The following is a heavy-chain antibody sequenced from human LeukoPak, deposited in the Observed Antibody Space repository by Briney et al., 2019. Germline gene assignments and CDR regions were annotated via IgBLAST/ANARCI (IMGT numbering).Heavy chain of an antibody. J-gene: IGHJ5*02. CDR3: ARDGRGDYCSGGSCLMFDP. D-gene: IGHD2-15*01. CDR2: ISDSGGST. CDR1: GFTFSNYA. V-gene: IGHV3-23*01. Sequence: GALRLSCAASGFTFSNYAMSWVRQAPGRGLEWVSSISDSGGSTYYADSVKGRFTISRNNAKKSLFLQMNSLSAEDTAVYYCARDGRGDYCSGGSCLMFDPWGQGTLVTVSS.